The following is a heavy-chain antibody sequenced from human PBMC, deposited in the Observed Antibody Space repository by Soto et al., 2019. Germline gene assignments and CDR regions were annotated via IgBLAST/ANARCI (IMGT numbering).Heavy chain of an antibody. CDR3: AREGDVPYYSYGMEI. D-gene: IGHD2-21*02. J-gene: IGHJ6*02. V-gene: IGHV1-18*01. CDR1: GYTFSSYG. CDR2: ISGYNGKT. Sequence: QGQLVQSGGEVKKPGASVKVSCKASGYTFSSYGISWVRQAPGQGLEWMGWISGYNGKTNYAQKVQDRVTMTTDTAXXTVYMERRRLNSDDTAVYYCAREGDVPYYSYGMEIWGQGTPVTVSS.